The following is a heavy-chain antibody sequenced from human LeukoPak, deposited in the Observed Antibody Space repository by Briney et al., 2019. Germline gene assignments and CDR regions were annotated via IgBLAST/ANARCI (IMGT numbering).Heavy chain of an antibody. D-gene: IGHD3-10*01. CDR2: IYYSGST. CDR3: ARASPHGLGSYYSNYYYGMDV. J-gene: IGHJ6*02. CDR1: GGSISSGDHY. V-gene: IGHV4-30-4*01. Sequence: SETLSLTCTVSGGSISSGDHYWSWIRQPPGKGLEWIGYIYYSGSTYYNPSLKSRVTISVDTSKNQFSLKLSSVTAADTAVYYCARASPHGLGSYYSNYYYGMDVWGQGTTVTVSS.